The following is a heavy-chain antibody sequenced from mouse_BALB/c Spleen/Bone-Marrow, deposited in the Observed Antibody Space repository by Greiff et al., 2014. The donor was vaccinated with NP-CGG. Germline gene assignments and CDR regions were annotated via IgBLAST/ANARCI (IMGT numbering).Heavy chain of an antibody. Sequence: LQVSGAELMKPGASVKISCKTSGYTFSSYWIEWVKQRPGHGLEWIGEILPGSGSTNSNEKFKGKATFTADTSSNTAYMQLSSLTSEDSAVYYCARELGLRLAYWGQGTLVTVSA. J-gene: IGHJ3*01. V-gene: IGHV1-9*01. CDR3: ARELGLRLAY. D-gene: IGHD3-1*01. CDR2: ILPGSGST. CDR1: GYTFSSYW.